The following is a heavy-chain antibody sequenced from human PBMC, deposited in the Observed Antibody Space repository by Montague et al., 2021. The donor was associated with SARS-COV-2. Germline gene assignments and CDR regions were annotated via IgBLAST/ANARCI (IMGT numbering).Heavy chain of an antibody. V-gene: IGHV4-59*01. CDR2: IYYSGST. J-gene: IGHJ4*02. CDR1: GGSISSYY. Sequence: SETLSLTCTVSGGSISSYYWSWIRQPPGEGLEWIGYIYYSGSTNYNPSLKSRVTISVDTSKNQFSLKLSSVTAADTAVYYCARAPVAHITIFGVVTSFDYWGQGTLVTVSS. D-gene: IGHD3-3*01. CDR3: ARAPVAHITIFGVVTSFDY.